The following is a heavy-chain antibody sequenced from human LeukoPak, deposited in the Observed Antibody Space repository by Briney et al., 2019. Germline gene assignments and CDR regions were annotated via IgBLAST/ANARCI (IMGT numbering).Heavy chain of an antibody. V-gene: IGHV1-18*01. Sequence: GASVKVSCKASGYTFTSYAMNWVRQAPGQGLEWMGWISVFDGNTNYAQKFQGRVIMTTDTSTSTAYMELRSLRSDDTAVYYCARGLTTVTTSPFDDWGQGTLVTVSS. J-gene: IGHJ4*02. CDR2: ISVFDGNT. CDR3: ARGLTTVTTSPFDD. CDR1: GYTFTSYA. D-gene: IGHD4-17*01.